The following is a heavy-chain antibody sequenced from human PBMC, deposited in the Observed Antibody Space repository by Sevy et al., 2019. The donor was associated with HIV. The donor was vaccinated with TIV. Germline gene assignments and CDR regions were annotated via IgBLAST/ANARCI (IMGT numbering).Heavy chain of an antibody. CDR2: ITRSSSYI. J-gene: IGHJ4*02. CDR3: ARAYGDYVGGYYFYY. V-gene: IGHV3-21*01. D-gene: IGHD4-17*01. Sequence: GGSLRLSCAASGFIFSQYSLNWVRQAPGKGLEWVSSITRSSSYIYYADSVKGRFTISRDNAKTSLYLQMNSLRAEDTAVYYCARAYGDYVGGYYFYYWGQGTLVTVSS. CDR1: GFIFSQYS.